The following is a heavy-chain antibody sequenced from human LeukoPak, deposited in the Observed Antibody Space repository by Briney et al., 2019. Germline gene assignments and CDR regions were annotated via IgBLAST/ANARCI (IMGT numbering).Heavy chain of an antibody. V-gene: IGHV3-30*03. CDR2: ISYDGSNK. CDR3: AGQGDYYYDSSGFD. J-gene: IGHJ4*02. CDR1: GFTFSSYD. Sequence: PGGSLRLSCAASGFTFSSYDMHWVRQAPGKGLEWVAVISYDGSNKYYADSVKGRFTISRDNSKNTLYLQMNSLRAEDTAVYYCAGQGDYYYDSSGFDWGQGTLVTVSS. D-gene: IGHD3-22*01.